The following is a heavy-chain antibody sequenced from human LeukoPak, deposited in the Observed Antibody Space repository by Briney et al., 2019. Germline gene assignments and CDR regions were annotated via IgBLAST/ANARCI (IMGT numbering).Heavy chain of an antibody. Sequence: GGSLRLSCEASGFTFSTFAMIWVRQPPGKGLEWVSSIFPSGGEIHYADSVRGRFTISRDNSKSTLSLQMNSLRAEDTALYYCARDLYSGSYPYYFDYWGQGTLVTVSS. CDR3: ARDLYSGSYPYYFDY. J-gene: IGHJ4*02. CDR1: GFTFSTFA. V-gene: IGHV3-23*01. D-gene: IGHD3-10*01. CDR2: IFPSGGEI.